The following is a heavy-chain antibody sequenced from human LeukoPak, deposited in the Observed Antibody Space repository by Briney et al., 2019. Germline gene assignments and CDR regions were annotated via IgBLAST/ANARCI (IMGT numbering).Heavy chain of an antibody. CDR1: GFTFSSYA. D-gene: IGHD2-15*01. Sequence: GRSLRLSCAASGFTFSSYAMHWVRQAPGKGLEWVAVISYDGSNKYYADSVKGRFTVSRDNSKNTVWLQMNSLSAEDTAIYFCAKRGPPLPNLYYYFDYWGQGTLVTVSS. CDR2: ISYDGSNK. CDR3: AKRGPPLPNLYYYFDY. J-gene: IGHJ4*02. V-gene: IGHV3-30-3*02.